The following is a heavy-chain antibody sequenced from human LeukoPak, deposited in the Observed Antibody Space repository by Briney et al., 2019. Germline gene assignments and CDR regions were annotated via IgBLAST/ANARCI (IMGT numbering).Heavy chain of an antibody. CDR2: INHSGST. CDR1: GGSFSGYY. J-gene: IGHJ4*02. D-gene: IGHD3-22*01. V-gene: IGHV4-34*01. Sequence: SETLSLTCAVYGGSFSGYYWSWIRQPPGKGLEWIGEINHSGSTNYNPSLKSRVTISVDTSKNQFSLKLSSVTAADTAVYYYARVRGYYYDSSGTRWGQGTLVTVSS. CDR3: ARVRGYYYDSSGTR.